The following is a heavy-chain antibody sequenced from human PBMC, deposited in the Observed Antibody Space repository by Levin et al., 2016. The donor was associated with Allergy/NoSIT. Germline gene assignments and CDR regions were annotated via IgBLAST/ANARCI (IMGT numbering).Heavy chain of an antibody. CDR3: ASVWFGQSDYYYSGMDL. D-gene: IGHD3-10*01. CDR2: VISIFGTT. Sequence: WVRQAPGQGLEWMGGVISIFGTTKYAEKFQGRVTVTADKSTSAAYMELNSLRSDDTAIYYCASVWFGQSDYYYSGMDLWGPGTMVTVSS. J-gene: IGHJ6*02. V-gene: IGHV1-69*06.